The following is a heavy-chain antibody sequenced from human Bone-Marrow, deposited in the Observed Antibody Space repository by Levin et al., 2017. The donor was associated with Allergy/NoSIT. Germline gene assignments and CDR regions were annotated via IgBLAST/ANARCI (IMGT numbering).Heavy chain of an antibody. CDR1: GFTFSSFW. V-gene: IGHV3-7*04. J-gene: IGHJ4*02. CDR2: IRQDGSKK. Sequence: LAGGSLRLSCAASGFTFSSFWMSWVRQAPGKGLEWVANIRQDGSKKYYVDSVKGRFTISRDNAKNSLYLQMNSLRAEDTAVYYYARESTGTTRGDYWGQGTLVTVSS. D-gene: IGHD1-1*01. CDR3: ARESTGTTRGDY.